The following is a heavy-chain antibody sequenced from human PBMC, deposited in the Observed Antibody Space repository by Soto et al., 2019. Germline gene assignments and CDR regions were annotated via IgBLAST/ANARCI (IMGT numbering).Heavy chain of an antibody. CDR1: GFTFTRYS. CDR3: AKDRRSITIFGVVIPYGMDV. D-gene: IGHD3-3*01. Sequence: GGSLRLSCAASGFTFTRYSMNWVRQAPGKGLEWVSSISSTTNYIYYADSVKGRFTISRDNSKNTLYLQMNSLRAEDTAVYYCAKDRRSITIFGVVIPYGMDVWGQGTTVTVSS. J-gene: IGHJ6*02. V-gene: IGHV3-21*01. CDR2: ISSTTNYI.